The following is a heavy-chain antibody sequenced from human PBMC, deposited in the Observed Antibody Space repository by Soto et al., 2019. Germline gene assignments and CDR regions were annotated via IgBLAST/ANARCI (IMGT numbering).Heavy chain of an antibody. V-gene: IGHV3-23*01. J-gene: IGHJ5*02. CDR1: GFIFVTFG. Sequence: RGSLRLSCAASGFIFVTFGISCVGLSPLKWLEWISSISGRGFKKYYADSVKGRFTLSRDNSKSTVYLELNNLSAEDTAVYHCAKNQGVELVPLATVDWFDPWGQGSVVTVSS. CDR3: AKNQGVELVPLATVDWFDP. CDR2: ISGRGFKK. D-gene: IGHD1-26*01.